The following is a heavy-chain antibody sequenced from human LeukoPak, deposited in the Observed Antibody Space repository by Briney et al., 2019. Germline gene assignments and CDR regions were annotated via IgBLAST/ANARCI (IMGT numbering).Heavy chain of an antibody. D-gene: IGHD2-2*01. CDR2: LSGSGDST. CDR1: GFTFRSYD. J-gene: IGHJ4*02. CDR3: AKEVWSAMYYFDF. Sequence: PGGSLRLSCAASGFTFRSYDMSWVRQAPGKGLEWVSTLSGSGDSTYYADSVKGRFTISRDNSKNTLFLQMNSMRAEDTAVYYCAKEVWSAMYYFDFWGQGTLVTVSS. V-gene: IGHV3-23*01.